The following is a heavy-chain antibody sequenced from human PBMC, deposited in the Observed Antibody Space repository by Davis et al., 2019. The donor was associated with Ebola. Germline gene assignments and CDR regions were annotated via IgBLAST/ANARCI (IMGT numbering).Heavy chain of an antibody. V-gene: IGHV3-23*01. CDR1: GFTFSSYS. D-gene: IGHD6-13*01. CDR3: AKFSRAGDSV. CDR2: ISGSGGST. Sequence: GESLKISCAASGFTFSSYSMNWVRQAPGKGLEWVSAISGSGGSTYYADSVKGRFTISRDNSKNTLYLQMNGLRAEDTAVYYCAKFSRAGDSVWGQGTLVIVSS. J-gene: IGHJ4*02.